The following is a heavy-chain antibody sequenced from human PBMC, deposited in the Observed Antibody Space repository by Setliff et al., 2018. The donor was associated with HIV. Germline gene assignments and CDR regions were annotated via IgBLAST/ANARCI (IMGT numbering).Heavy chain of an antibody. V-gene: IGHV4-4*02. Sequence: SETLSLTCAVSGGPLNSRNWWSWVRQPPGKGLEWLGEVFHSGSANSNASLRSRVMISVDTSKNQFSLKLSAVTAADTAVYYCARDHVFGSRTGFDPWGPGILVTVSS. CDR3: ARDHVFGSRTGFDP. CDR1: GGPLNSRNW. D-gene: IGHD3-10*01. CDR2: VFHSGSA. J-gene: IGHJ5*02.